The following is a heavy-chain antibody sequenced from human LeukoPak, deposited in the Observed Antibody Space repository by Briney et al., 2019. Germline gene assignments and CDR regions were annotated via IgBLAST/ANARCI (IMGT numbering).Heavy chain of an antibody. D-gene: IGHD6-19*01. Sequence: SETLSLTCTGSGGSISSYYWSWIRQPPGKGLEWIGYIYYSGSTNYNPSLKSRVTISVDTSKNQFSLKLSSVTAADTAVYYCARRHSSGWFPHFDYWGQGTLVTVSS. CDR3: ARRHSSGWFPHFDY. CDR2: IYYSGST. J-gene: IGHJ4*02. V-gene: IGHV4-59*08. CDR1: GGSISSYY.